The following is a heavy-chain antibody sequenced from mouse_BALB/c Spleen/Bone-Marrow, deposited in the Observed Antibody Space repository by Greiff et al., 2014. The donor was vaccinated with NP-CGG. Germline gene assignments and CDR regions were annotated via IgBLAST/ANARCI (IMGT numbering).Heavy chain of an antibody. CDR1: GYAFNSSW. D-gene: IGHD1-3*01. Sequence: VQLQQSGPELVKPGASVKISCKASGYAFNSSWMNWVKQRPGQGLEWIGRIFPGDGGTNYDGKFRGKATLTADKSSNTAYMQLSSLTSVDSAVYFCARLGYSGYWGQGTALTVSS. CDR2: IFPGDGGT. CDR3: ARLGYSGY. V-gene: IGHV1-82*01. J-gene: IGHJ2*01.